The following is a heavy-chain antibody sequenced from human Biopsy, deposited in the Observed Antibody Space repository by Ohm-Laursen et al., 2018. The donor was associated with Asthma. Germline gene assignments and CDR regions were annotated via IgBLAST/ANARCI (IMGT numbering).Heavy chain of an antibody. CDR1: GGSISSGGYS. V-gene: IGHV4-30-2*01. J-gene: IGHJ4*02. D-gene: IGHD5-24*01. CDR2: IYHSGST. CDR3: ARVKDGYNFDY. Sequence: TLSLTCAVSGGSISSGGYSWSWIGQPPEKGLEWIGYIYHSGSTYYNPSLKSRVTISVDRSKNQFSLKLSSVTAADTAVYYCARVKDGYNFDYWGQGTLVTVSS.